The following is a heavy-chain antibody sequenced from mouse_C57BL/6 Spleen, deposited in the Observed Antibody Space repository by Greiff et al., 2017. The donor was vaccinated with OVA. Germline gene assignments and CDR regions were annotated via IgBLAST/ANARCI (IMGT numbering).Heavy chain of an antibody. D-gene: IGHD3-2*02. CDR1: GYSFTGYY. J-gene: IGHJ3*01. CDR3: ARGSSGYVGFAY. V-gene: IGHV1-42*01. Sequence: EVKLQESGPELVKPGASVKISCKASGYSFTGYYMNWVKQSPEKSLEWIGEINPSTGGTTYNQKFKAKATLTVDKSSSTAYMQLKSLTSEDSAVYYCARGSSGYVGFAYWGQGTLVTVSA. CDR2: INPSTGGT.